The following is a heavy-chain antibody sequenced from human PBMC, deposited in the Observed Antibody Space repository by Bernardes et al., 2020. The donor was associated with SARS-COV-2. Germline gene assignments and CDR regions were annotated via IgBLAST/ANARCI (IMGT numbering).Heavy chain of an antibody. CDR1: GGSISSGGYY. D-gene: IGHD3-3*01. Sequence: SETLSLTCTVSGGSISSGGYYWSWIRQHPGKGLEWIGYIYYSGSTYYNPSLKSRVTISVDTSKNQFSLKLSSVTAADTAVYYCARALRITIFGVVSNFDYWGQGTLVTGSS. J-gene: IGHJ4*02. CDR2: IYYSGST. V-gene: IGHV4-31*03. CDR3: ARALRITIFGVVSNFDY.